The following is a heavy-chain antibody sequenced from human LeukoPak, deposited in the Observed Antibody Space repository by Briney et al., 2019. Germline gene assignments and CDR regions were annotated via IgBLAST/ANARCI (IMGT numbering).Heavy chain of an antibody. V-gene: IGHV3-7*01. CDR1: GFTFSTYW. CDR3: ARGYRIVDLFCALL. Sequence: GESLKISCAASGFTFSTYWMSWVRQAPGKGLEWVANIKQDGSEKYYVDSVKGRFTISRDNAKNSLYLQMNTLRAEDTAVYYCARGYRIVDLFCALLWGQGTMVTVSS. CDR2: IKQDGSEK. J-gene: IGHJ3*01. D-gene: IGHD1-26*01.